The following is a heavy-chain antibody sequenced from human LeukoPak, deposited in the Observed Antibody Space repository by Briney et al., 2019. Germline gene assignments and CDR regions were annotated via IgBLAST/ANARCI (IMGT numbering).Heavy chain of an antibody. CDR2: IYPGDSDI. CDR1: GYTFASYW. V-gene: IGHV5-51*01. D-gene: IGHD6-19*01. Sequence: GESLKISCKASGYTFASYWIVWVRQMPGRGLECMGFIYPGDSDIRYSPSFQGQVTVSADKSISTAYLQWSNLKASDTAMYYCVRHKGGSGWLFDYWSQGTLVTVSS. CDR3: VRHKGGSGWLFDY. J-gene: IGHJ4*02.